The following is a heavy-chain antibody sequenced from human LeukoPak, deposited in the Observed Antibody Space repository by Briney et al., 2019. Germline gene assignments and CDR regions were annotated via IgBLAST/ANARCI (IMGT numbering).Heavy chain of an antibody. CDR1: GESFSGHY. V-gene: IGHV4-34*01. CDR2: MNLRGST. Sequence: DTLSLICAVYGESFSGHYWCGIRQPPAKGLHWVGGMNLRGSTNYNPSLKSRVTISVDTSKNQFSLKLSSVTAADTAVYYCARFGAYDFWSGYSLPSRYYGMDAWGQGTTVTVSS. J-gene: IGHJ6*02. CDR3: ARFGAYDFWSGYSLPSRYYGMDA. D-gene: IGHD3-3*01.